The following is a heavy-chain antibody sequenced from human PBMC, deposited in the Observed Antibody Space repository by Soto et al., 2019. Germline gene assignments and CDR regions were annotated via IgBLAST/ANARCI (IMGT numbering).Heavy chain of an antibody. V-gene: IGHV4-39*01. D-gene: IGHD4-17*01. J-gene: IGHJ3*02. CDR3: AGGIRSLDAFDI. Sequence: QLQLQESGPGLVKPSETLSLTCTVSGGSISSSSYYWGWIRQPPGKGLAWIGSIYYSGSTYYNPSLKSRATISVDTSTTQVSLKLSYVTAADTAMYYCAGGIRSLDAFDIWGQGTMVTVSS. CDR2: IYYSGST. CDR1: GGSISSSSYY.